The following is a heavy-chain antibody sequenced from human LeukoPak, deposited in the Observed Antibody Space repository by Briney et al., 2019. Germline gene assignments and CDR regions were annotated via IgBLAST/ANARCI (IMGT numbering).Heavy chain of an antibody. J-gene: IGHJ4*02. CDR2: ISSSSSYI. CDR3: ARVKWLAAVDY. V-gene: IGHV3-21*01. CDR1: GFTFSSYS. Sequence: GGPLRLSCAASGFTFSSYSMNWVRQAPGKGLEWVSSISSSSSYIYYADSVKGRFTISSDNAKNSLYLQMNSLRAEDTAVYYCARVKWLAAVDYWGQGTLVTVSS. D-gene: IGHD6-19*01.